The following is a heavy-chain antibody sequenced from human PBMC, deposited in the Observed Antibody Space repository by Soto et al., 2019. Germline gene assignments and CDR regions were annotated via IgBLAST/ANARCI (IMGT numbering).Heavy chain of an antibody. CDR2: INAGNGNT. D-gene: IGHD6-19*01. J-gene: IGHJ4*02. Sequence: GASVKVSCKASGYTFSTYAMHLVRPAPGQRLEWMGWINAGNGNTKYSQKFQGRVTITRDTSASTAYMELSSLRSEDTAVYYCARRDSSGWTFDYWGQGTQVTVSS. CDR1: GYTFSTYA. V-gene: IGHV1-3*01. CDR3: ARRDSSGWTFDY.